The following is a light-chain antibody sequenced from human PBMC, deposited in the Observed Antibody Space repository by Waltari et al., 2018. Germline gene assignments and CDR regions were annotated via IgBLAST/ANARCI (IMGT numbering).Light chain of an antibody. CDR1: SLRIYY. CDR2: GNN. CDR3: NSRDTSGDHWL. J-gene: IGLJ2*01. Sequence: SSELTQDPAVSVALGQTVRITCPGDSLRIYYANWYQQKPGQSPVLVIQGNNNRPSGSPDRFSGSSSENSASLTITGAQAEDEADYYCNSRDTSGDHWLFGGGTKVTVL. V-gene: IGLV3-19*01.